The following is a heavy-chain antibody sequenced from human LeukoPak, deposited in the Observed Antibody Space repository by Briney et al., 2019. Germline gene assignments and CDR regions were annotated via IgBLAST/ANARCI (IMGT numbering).Heavy chain of an antibody. CDR3: ARDTYYYDSSGYYYPGGSDC. CDR1: GFTLTDYY. CDR2: ISSSGDTI. J-gene: IGHJ4*02. D-gene: IGHD3-22*01. V-gene: IGHV3-11*04. Sequence: GGSLGLSCAASGFTLTDYYMSWIRQAPGKGLEWVSYISSSGDTIYYADSVKGRFTISRDNAKNSLYLQMNSLRAEDTAVYYCARDTYYYDSSGYYYPGGSDCWGQGTLVTVSS.